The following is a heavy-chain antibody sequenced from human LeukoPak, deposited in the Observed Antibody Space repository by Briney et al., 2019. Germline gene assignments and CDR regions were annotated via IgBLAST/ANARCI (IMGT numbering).Heavy chain of an antibody. Sequence: SETLSLTCAVYGGSFSGYYWSWIRQPPGKGLEWIGEINHSGSTNYNPSLKSRVTISVDTSKNQFSLKLSSVTAADTAVYYCARGRHWFRRSLDYWGQGTLVTVSS. J-gene: IGHJ4*02. CDR2: INHSGST. CDR3: ARGRHWFRRSLDY. D-gene: IGHD3-10*01. V-gene: IGHV4-34*01. CDR1: GGSFSGYY.